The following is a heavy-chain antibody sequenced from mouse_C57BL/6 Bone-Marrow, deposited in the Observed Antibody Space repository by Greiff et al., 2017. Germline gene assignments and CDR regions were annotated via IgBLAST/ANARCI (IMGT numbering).Heavy chain of an antibody. V-gene: IGHV1-54*01. CDR3: AREGENYGNFDY. Sequence: QVHVKQSGAELVRPGTSVKVSCKASGYAFTNYLIEWVKQRPGQGLEWIGVINPGSGGTNYNEKFKGKATLTADKSSSTAYMQLSSLTSEDSAVYFCAREGENYGNFDYWGQGTTLTVSS. J-gene: IGHJ2*01. D-gene: IGHD2-1*01. CDR1: GYAFTNYL. CDR2: INPGSGGT.